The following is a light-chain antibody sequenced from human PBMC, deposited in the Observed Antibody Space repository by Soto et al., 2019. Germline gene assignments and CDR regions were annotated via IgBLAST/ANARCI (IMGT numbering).Light chain of an antibody. V-gene: IGKV3-20*01. CDR2: GAS. CDR3: HQYGSSPAT. J-gene: IGKJ1*01. CDR1: QSVSSSY. Sequence: EIVLTQSPGTLSLSPGERATLSCRASQSVSSSYFAWYQQRPGQAPRLLIYGASSRATGIPDRFSGSGSGTDFNITISRLEPEDFAVYYCHQYGSSPATFGQGTKVEIK.